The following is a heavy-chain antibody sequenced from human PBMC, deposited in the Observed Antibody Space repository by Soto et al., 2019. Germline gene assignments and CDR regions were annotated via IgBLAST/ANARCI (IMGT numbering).Heavy chain of an antibody. V-gene: IGHV3-23*01. CDR2: ISGGGDTP. CDR3: AKGRGGSGSLTPRVDL. CDR1: GFTFNNYA. D-gene: IGHD3-10*01. Sequence: EVQLLESGGGLVQPGGSLRLSCAASGFTFNNYAMTWVRQAPGKGLEWVSAISGGGDTPSYADSVTGRFTVSRDGSKNPLYLQMSSLRAEDTALYYCAKGRGGSGSLTPRVDLWGQGTLVTVSS. J-gene: IGHJ4*02.